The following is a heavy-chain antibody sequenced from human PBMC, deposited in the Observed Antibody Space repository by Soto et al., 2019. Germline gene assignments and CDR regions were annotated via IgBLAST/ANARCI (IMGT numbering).Heavy chain of an antibody. D-gene: IGHD6-19*01. Sequence: QLQLQESGPGLVKPSETLSLTCTVSGGSISSSSYYWGWIRQPPGKGLEWIGSIYYSGSTYYNPSLKSRVTISVDTSKNQFSLKLSSVTAADTAVYYCAATTVAGTNDAFDIWGQGTMVTVSS. CDR2: IYYSGST. J-gene: IGHJ3*02. CDR3: AATTVAGTNDAFDI. CDR1: GGSISSSSYY. V-gene: IGHV4-39*01.